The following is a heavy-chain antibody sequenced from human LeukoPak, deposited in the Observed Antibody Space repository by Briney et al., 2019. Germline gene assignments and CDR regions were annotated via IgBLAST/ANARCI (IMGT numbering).Heavy chain of an antibody. V-gene: IGHV1-8*01. CDR2: MNPNSGNT. Sequence: ASVKVSCKASGYTFTSYDINWVRQATGQGLEWMGWMNPNSGNTGYAQKFQGRVTMTRNTSISTAYMELSSLRSEDTAVYYCARELAYCGGDCYYAIGYWGQGTLVTVSS. CDR3: ARELAYCGGDCYYAIGY. D-gene: IGHD2-21*02. J-gene: IGHJ4*02. CDR1: GYTFTSYD.